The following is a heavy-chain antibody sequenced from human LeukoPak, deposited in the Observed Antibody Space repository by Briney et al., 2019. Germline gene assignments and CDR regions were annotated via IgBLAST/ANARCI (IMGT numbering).Heavy chain of an antibody. J-gene: IGHJ6*03. CDR3: ARGTDSSSWYGSYYYYYYMDV. V-gene: IGHV3-21*01. CDR2: ISSSSSYI. Sequence: GGSLRLSCAASGFTFSSYSMNCVRQAPGKGLEWVSSISSSSSYIYYADSVKGRFTISRDNAKNSLYLQMNSLRAEDTAVYYCARGTDSSSWYGSYYYYYYMDVWGKGTTVTVSS. CDR1: GFTFSSYS. D-gene: IGHD6-13*01.